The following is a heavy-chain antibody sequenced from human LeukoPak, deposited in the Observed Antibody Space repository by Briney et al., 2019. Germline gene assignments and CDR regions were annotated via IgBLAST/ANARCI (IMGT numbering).Heavy chain of an antibody. V-gene: IGHV4-59*08. Sequence: SETLSLTCTVSGGSISSYYWSWIRQPPGKGLEWIGYIYYSGSTNCNPSLKSRVTISVDTSKNQFSLKLSSVTAADTAVYYCARHTSGYSYGVFDYWGQGTLVTVSS. CDR1: GGSISSYY. CDR3: ARHTSGYSYGVFDY. D-gene: IGHD5-18*01. J-gene: IGHJ4*02. CDR2: IYYSGST.